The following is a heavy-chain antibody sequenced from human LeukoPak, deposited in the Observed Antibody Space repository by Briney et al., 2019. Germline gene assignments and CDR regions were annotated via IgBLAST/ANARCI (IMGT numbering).Heavy chain of an antibody. D-gene: IGHD6-19*01. CDR2: IRYDGSNK. CDR1: GFTFSSYG. J-gene: IGHJ4*02. Sequence: GGSLRLSCAASGFTFSSYGMHWARQATGKGLEWVAFIRYDGSNKYYADSVKGRFTISRDNSKNTLYLQMNSLGAEDTAVYYCARGQWLAYDYWGQGTLVTVSS. CDR3: ARGQWLAYDY. V-gene: IGHV3-30*02.